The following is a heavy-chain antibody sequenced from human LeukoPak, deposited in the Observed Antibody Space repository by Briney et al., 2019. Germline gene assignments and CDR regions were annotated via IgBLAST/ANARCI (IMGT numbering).Heavy chain of an antibody. CDR1: GGSISSYY. CDR3: ARDAFRSGKIDI. V-gene: IGHV4-4*07. D-gene: IGHD3-3*01. CDR2: IYTSGST. Sequence: SETLSLTCTVSGGSISSYYWSWIRQAAGKGLEWIGRIYTSGSTNYNPSLKSRVTMSVDTSKNQFSLKLSSVTAADTAVYYCARDAFRSGKIDIWGQGTLVTVSS. J-gene: IGHJ5*02.